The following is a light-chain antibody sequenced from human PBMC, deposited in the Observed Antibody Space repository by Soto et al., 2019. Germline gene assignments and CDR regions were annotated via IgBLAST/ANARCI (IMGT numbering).Light chain of an antibody. V-gene: IGLV1-51*01. CDR1: SSNIGGNS. CDR2: DDN. Sequence: QSVLTQPPSVSAAPGQKVTISCSGSSSNIGGNSVSWYQQLPGTAPKLLIYDDNKRPSGIPDRFSGSKSGTSATLGITGFQTGDEADYYCGAWDSSLSAHVFGTVTKVIVL. CDR3: GAWDSSLSAHV. J-gene: IGLJ1*01.